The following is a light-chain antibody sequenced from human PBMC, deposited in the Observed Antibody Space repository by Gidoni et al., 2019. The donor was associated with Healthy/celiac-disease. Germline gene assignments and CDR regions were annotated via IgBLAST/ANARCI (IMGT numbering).Light chain of an antibody. CDR1: QSVLYSSNNKNY. CDR3: QQYYSTPLT. V-gene: IGKV4-1*01. J-gene: IGKJ4*01. Sequence: DIRMTQAQESVAVSLGERATINCKYSQSVLYSSNNKNYVAWYQQKPGQPPKLLIYWASTRESGVPDRFSGSGSGTDFTLTISSLQAEDVAVYYCQQYYSTPLTFGGXTKVEIK. CDR2: WAS.